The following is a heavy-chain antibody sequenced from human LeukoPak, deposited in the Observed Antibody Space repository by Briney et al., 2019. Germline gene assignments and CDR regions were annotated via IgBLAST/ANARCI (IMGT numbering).Heavy chain of an antibody. V-gene: IGHV1-18*01. CDR2: NSAYNGNT. D-gene: IGHD3-22*01. CDR3: ARARGYYDSSGYYQTSHFDY. CDR1: VYTFTIYG. Sequence: ASVKVSCKSSVYTFTIYGISWVRQAPGQGLEWMGWNSAYNGNTNYAQKFQGRVTMTTDTSTSTAYMELRSLRSDDTAVYYCARARGYYDSSGYYQTSHFDYWGQGTLVTVSS. J-gene: IGHJ4*02.